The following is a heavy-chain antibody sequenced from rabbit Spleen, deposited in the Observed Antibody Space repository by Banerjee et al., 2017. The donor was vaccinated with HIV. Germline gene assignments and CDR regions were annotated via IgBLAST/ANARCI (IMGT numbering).Heavy chain of an antibody. Sequence: QSLEESGGDLVKPGASLTLTCTASGFSFTYIDYLCWVRQAPGKGLEWIGCINTITGKTVHATWAKGRFTISRASSTTVFLQMTSLTAADMATYFCARDLPDIIGWNFGFWGPGTLVTVS. CDR3: ARDLPDIIGWNFGF. CDR2: INTITGKT. CDR1: GFSFTYIDY. V-gene: IGHV1S40*01. J-gene: IGHJ3*01. D-gene: IGHD1-1*01.